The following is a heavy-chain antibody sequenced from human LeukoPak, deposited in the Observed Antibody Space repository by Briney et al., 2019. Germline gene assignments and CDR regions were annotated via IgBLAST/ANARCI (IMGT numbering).Heavy chain of an antibody. D-gene: IGHD3-9*01. CDR1: GGSFSGYY. CDR3: ARETNLRYFDWLLGSRFDP. J-gene: IGHJ5*02. CDR2: INHSGST. Sequence: PSETLSLTCAVYGGSFSGYYWSWIRQPPGKGLEWVGEINHSGSTNYNPSLKSRVTISVDTSKNQFSLKLSSVTAADTAVYYCARETNLRYFDWLLGSRFDPWGQGTLVTVSS. V-gene: IGHV4-34*01.